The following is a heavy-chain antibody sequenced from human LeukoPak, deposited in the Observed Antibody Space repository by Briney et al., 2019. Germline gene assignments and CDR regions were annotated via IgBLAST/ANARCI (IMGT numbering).Heavy chain of an antibody. CDR1: GYTFTSYG. J-gene: IGHJ3*02. Sequence: ASVKVSCRASGYTFTSYGINWVRQAPGQGLEWMGWITPYNNNAKYAQKFQGRVTMTTDTSTHIAYMDLRSLGSDDTAMYYCARDLIYDNTGSARDTNDAFDIWGQGTMLIVSS. CDR2: ITPYNNNA. D-gene: IGHD5-18*01. CDR3: ARDLIYDNTGSARDTNDAFDI. V-gene: IGHV1-18*04.